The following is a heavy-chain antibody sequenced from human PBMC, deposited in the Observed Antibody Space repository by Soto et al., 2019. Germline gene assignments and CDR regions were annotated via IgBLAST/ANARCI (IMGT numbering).Heavy chain of an antibody. D-gene: IGHD2-2*01. CDR1: GYSFTSYW. V-gene: IGHV5-51*01. CDR2: IYPGDSDT. Sequence: GESLKISCKGSGYSFTSYWIGWVRQMPGKGLEWMGIIYPGDSDTRYSPSFQGQVTISADKSISTAYLQWSSLKASDTAMYYCARQGDCSSTSCSSWFPFDIWGQGTMVTVSS. CDR3: ARQGDCSSTSCSSWFPFDI. J-gene: IGHJ3*02.